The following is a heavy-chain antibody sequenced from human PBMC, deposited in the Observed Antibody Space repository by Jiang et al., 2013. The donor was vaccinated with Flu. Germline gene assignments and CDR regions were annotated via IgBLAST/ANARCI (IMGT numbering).Heavy chain of an antibody. CDR3: ARNYDSGLDY. CDR1: GYTFASYY. D-gene: IGHD3-16*01. Sequence: GAEVKKPGASVKVSCKASGYTFASYYIHWVRQAPGQGLEWMGFINPSGGSTSYAQKFQGRVTMTRDTSTSTVYMELSSLTSEDTAMYYCARNYDSGLDYWGQGTLVTVSS. V-gene: IGHV1-46*01. J-gene: IGHJ4*02. CDR2: INPSGGST.